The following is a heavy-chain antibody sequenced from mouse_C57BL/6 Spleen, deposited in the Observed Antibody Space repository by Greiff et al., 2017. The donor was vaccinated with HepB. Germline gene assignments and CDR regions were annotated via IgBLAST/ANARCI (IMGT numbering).Heavy chain of an antibody. CDR1: GFSLTSYG. D-gene: IGHD1-1*01. CDR3: ARNCPPTYYYGSSYGYFDV. V-gene: IGHV2-2*01. Sequence: VKLMESGPGLVQPSQSLSITCTVSGFSLTSYGVHWVRQSPGKGLEWLGVIWSGGSTDYNAAFISRLSISKDNSKSQVFFKMNSLQADDTAIYYCARNCPPTYYYGSSYGYFDVWGTGTTVTVSS. J-gene: IGHJ1*03. CDR2: IWSGGST.